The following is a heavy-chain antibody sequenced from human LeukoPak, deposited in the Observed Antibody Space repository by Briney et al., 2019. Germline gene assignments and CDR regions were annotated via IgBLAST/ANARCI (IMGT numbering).Heavy chain of an antibody. CDR1: GGSMSSYY. V-gene: IGHV4-59*08. J-gene: IGHJ3*01. CDR3: ARHSVPTLTSSNDAFDL. CDR2: IYYRGTT. Sequence: SETLSLTCTVSGGSMSSYYWSWIRQPPGEGLEGGGYIYYRGTTNYNPSLERRVTISVDTSKNQFSLKLSYVTAADTAVYYCARHSVPTLTSSNDAFDLWGPGTMVTVSS.